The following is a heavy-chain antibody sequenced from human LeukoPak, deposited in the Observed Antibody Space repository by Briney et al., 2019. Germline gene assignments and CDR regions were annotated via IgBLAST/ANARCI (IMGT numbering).Heavy chain of an antibody. Sequence: GGSLRLSCAASGFTFSNYAMHWVRQAPGKGLEWVAVISYDGSNQYYADYVTGRFTISRDNSKNKLYLQMKNLRPEDTAVHYCARAPSRTRGYSGYGLDYWGQGTLVTVSS. J-gene: IGHJ4*02. CDR2: ISYDGSNQ. CDR3: ARAPSRTRGYSGYGLDY. D-gene: IGHD5-12*01. CDR1: GFTFSNYA. V-gene: IGHV3-30-3*01.